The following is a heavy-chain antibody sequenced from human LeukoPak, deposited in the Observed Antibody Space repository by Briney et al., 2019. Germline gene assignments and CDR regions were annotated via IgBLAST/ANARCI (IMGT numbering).Heavy chain of an antibody. Sequence: KTSETLSLTCTVSGGSISSYYWSWIRQPPGKGLEWIGYIYHSGSTYYNPSLKSRVTISVDRSKNQFSLKLSSVTAADTAVYYCARGIAAAGYYYYGMDVWGQGTTVTVSS. CDR3: ARGIAAAGYYYYGMDV. D-gene: IGHD6-13*01. CDR2: IYHSGST. J-gene: IGHJ6*02. CDR1: GGSISSYY. V-gene: IGHV4-59*04.